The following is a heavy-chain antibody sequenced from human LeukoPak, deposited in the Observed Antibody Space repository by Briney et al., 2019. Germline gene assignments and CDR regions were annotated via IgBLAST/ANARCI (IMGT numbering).Heavy chain of an antibody. CDR2: IYTSGST. CDR1: GGSISSYY. Sequence: SETLSLTCTVSGGSISSYYCGRIRQPAGKGLEWIGRIYTSGSTNYNPSLKSRVTMSVDTSKNQFSLKLSSVTAADTAVYYCARVSIGVVPAAWDAFDIWGQGTMVTVSS. J-gene: IGHJ3*02. CDR3: ARVSIGVVPAAWDAFDI. D-gene: IGHD2-2*01. V-gene: IGHV4-4*07.